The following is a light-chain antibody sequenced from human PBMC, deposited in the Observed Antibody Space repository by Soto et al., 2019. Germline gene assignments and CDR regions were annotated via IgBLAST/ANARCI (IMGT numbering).Light chain of an antibody. J-gene: IGKJ1*01. CDR1: QDIAIY. CDR3: QQSYSNPWT. CDR2: TAS. V-gene: IGKV1-39*01. Sequence: DTQLTQSPSTLSASVGDRVTITCRASQDIAIYLAWYQQKPGKAPKLLIYTASTLQSGVPSRFSGSGSGTDFTLTISSLQPEDFETYYCQQSYSNPWTFGQGTKVDIK.